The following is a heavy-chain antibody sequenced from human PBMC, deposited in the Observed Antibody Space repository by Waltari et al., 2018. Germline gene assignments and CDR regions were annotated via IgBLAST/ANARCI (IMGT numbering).Heavy chain of an antibody. V-gene: IGHV3-74*01. CDR3: VRGTNGWYGTDY. CDR1: GFTFPNYW. J-gene: IGHJ4*02. D-gene: IGHD6-19*01. CDR2: MNGDGSTT. Sequence: EVILVESGGGLVQPGGSLRLSGSASGFTFPNYWMHWVRQAPGKGLVWVSYMNGDGSTTDYGDSVKGRFTISRDNTKNTLYLQMNSLRVEDTALYYCVRGTNGWYGTDYWGQGTLVSVSS.